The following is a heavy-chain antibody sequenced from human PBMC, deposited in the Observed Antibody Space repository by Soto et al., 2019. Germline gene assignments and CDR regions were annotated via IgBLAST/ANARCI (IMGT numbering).Heavy chain of an antibody. CDR3: AGGVGLGSWSITWFYP. CDR1: GGTFSSYA. D-gene: IGHD7-27*01. CDR2: IIPIFGTA. Sequence: QVQLVQSGAEVKKPGSSVKVSCKASGGTFSSYAISWVRQAPGQGLEWMGGIIPIFGTANYAQKFQGRVTITADESTRSVYRGLGSRRTGESTGDYCAGGVGLGSWSITWFYPWGQGSLVTVSS. J-gene: IGHJ5*02. V-gene: IGHV1-69*01.